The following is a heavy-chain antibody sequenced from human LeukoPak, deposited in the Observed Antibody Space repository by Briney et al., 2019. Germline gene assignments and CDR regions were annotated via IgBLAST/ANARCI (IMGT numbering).Heavy chain of an antibody. CDR2: ISAYNGNT. CDR3: ARYPHLISTSSYPYYYYYYMDV. CDR1: VYTVTSSG. D-gene: IGHD2-2*01. Sequence: GASVKVSCKASVYTVTSSGIRWAPQAPGQGLEWMGWISAYNGNTNYAQKLQGRVTMTTDTSTSTAYMELRSLRSDDTAVYYCARYPHLISTSSYPYYYYYYMDVWGKGTTVTVSS. J-gene: IGHJ6*03. V-gene: IGHV1-18*01.